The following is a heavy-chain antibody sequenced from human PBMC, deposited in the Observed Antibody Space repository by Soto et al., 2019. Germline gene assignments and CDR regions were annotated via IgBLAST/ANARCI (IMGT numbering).Heavy chain of an antibody. J-gene: IGHJ5*02. V-gene: IGHV3-21*01. D-gene: IGHD2-2*01. Sequence: GGSLRLSCAASGFTFSSYSMNWVRQAPGKGLEWVSSISSSSSYIYYADSVKGRFTISRDKAKNSLYLQMNSLRAEDTAVYYCARGPGIPAATNWFDPWGQGTLVTVSS. CDR2: ISSSSSYI. CDR1: GFTFSSYS. CDR3: ARGPGIPAATNWFDP.